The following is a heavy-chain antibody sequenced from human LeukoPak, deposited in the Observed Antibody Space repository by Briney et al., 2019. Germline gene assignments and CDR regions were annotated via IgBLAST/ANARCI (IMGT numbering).Heavy chain of an antibody. D-gene: IGHD5-12*01. V-gene: IGHV3-7*04. J-gene: IGHJ4*02. CDR3: ARDGTYTDYDPDFDI. CDR1: GFTFSRFW. Sequence: QAGGSLRLFCAASGFTFSRFWMSWVRQAPGKGLEWVANIKQDGSEKYYVDSVKGRFTISRDNAKNSLYLQMNSLRAEDTAVFYCARDGTYTDYDPDFDIWGQGTLVTVSS. CDR2: IKQDGSEK.